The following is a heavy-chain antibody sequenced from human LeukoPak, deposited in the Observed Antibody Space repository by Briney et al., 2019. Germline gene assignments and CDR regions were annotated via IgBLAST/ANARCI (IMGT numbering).Heavy chain of an antibody. V-gene: IGHV3-48*04. CDR3: TRDPNHPTYGSGWYH. J-gene: IGHJ4*02. Sequence: GGSLRLSCAASGFTFSSFTMNWVRQAPGKGLEWVSYISHSDSTTSYSDSVRGRFTISRDNAKNSLYLQMNSLRAEDTAIYYCTRDPNHPTYGSGWYHWGQGTLVTVSS. CDR2: ISHSDSTT. CDR1: GFTFSSFT. D-gene: IGHD6-19*01.